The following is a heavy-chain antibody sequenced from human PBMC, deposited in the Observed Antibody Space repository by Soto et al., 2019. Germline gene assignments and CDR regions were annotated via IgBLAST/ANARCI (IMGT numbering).Heavy chain of an antibody. CDR1: GFNFNDYY. CDR3: ARRGGPGDY. CDR2: ISHSGHIT. Sequence: GSLRLSCAASGFNFNDYYMSWIRQAPGKGLEWLSYISHSGHITNYTDSVKGRFTISRDNAKNSLYLQMNSLRAEDTAVYYCARRGGPGDYWGQGTLVTVSS. J-gene: IGHJ4*02. D-gene: IGHD2-15*01. V-gene: IGHV3-11*01.